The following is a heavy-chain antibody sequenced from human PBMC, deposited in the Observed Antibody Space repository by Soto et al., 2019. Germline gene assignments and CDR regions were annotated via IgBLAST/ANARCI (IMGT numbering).Heavy chain of an antibody. D-gene: IGHD5-18*01. CDR3: ARDTGYTFGSLNY. CDR2: MNAGVGNT. J-gene: IGHJ4*02. V-gene: IGHV1-3*01. Sequence: PGQRLEWMGWMNAGVGNTLYSQKFQGRITITRDTSASTAYMELNSLKSEDTAIYYCARDTGYTFGSLNYWGPGTLVTVS.